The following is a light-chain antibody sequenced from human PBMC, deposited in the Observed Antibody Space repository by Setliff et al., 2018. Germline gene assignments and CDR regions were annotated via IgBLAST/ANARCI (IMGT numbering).Light chain of an antibody. J-gene: IGLJ1*01. CDR2: QVT. V-gene: IGLV2-8*01. CDR3: GSFSSTTTFYV. Sequence: QSALTQPPSASGSPGQSVTISCTGTSSDVGGYNYVSWYQQHPGKAPKLLIYQVTKRPSGVPDRFSGSKSGNTASLTVSGLQAEDEADYFCGSFSSTTTFYVFGPGTKGTVL. CDR1: SSDVGGYNY.